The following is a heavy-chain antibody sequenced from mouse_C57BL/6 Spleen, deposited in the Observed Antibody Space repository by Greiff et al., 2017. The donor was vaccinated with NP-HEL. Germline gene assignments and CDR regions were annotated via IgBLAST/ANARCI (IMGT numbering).Heavy chain of an antibody. CDR1: GYTFTDYY. Sequence: VQLQESGAELVRPGASVKLSCKASGYTFTDYYINWVKQRPGQGLEWIARIYPGSGNTYYNEKFKGKATLTAEKSSSTAYMQLSSLTSEDSAVYFCARGVVADYWGQGTTLTVSS. J-gene: IGHJ2*01. V-gene: IGHV1-76*01. CDR2: IYPGSGNT. CDR3: ARGVVADY. D-gene: IGHD1-1*01.